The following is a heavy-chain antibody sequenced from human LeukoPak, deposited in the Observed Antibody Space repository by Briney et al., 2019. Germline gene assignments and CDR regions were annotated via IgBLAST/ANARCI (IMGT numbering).Heavy chain of an antibody. V-gene: IGHV3-53*01. Sequence: GGSLRLSCAASGFTVSSNYMSWVRQAPGKGLEWVSVIYSGGSTYYADSVKGRFTISRDNSKNTLYLQMNSLRAEDTAVYYCAVFIAPRYYYYYMAVGGKGTTVTVPS. CDR3: AVFIAPRYYYYYMAV. CDR2: IYSGGST. CDR1: GFTVSSNY. D-gene: IGHD6-6*01. J-gene: IGHJ6*03.